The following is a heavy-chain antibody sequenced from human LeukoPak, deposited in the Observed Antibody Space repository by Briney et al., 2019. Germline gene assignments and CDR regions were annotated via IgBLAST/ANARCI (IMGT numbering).Heavy chain of an antibody. J-gene: IGHJ4*02. CDR3: AKDRGKLAGFDY. D-gene: IGHD6-19*01. V-gene: IGHV3-30*18. CDR2: ISYDGSNK. Sequence: GGSLRLSCAAAGFTFSSYGMYWGRQAPGKGLEGGAVISYDGSNKYYADSVKSRFTISRDNSKNTLYLQMTSLRAEDTAVYYCAKDRGKLAGFDYWGQGTLVTVSS. CDR1: GFTFSSYG.